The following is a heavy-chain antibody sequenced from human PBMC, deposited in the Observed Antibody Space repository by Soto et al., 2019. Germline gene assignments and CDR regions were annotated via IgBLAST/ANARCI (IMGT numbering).Heavy chain of an antibody. V-gene: IGHV1-18*01. CDR1: GYTFTSYG. J-gene: IGHJ6*03. CDR3: ARLESGYCSSTSCYGYYYYYMDV. CDR2: ISAYNGNT. D-gene: IGHD2-2*01. Sequence: ASVKVSCKASGYTFTSYGISWVRQAPGQGLEWMGWISAYNGNTNYAQKLQGRVTMTTDTSTSTAYMELRSLRSDDTAVYYCARLESGYCSSTSCYGYYYYYMDVWGKGTTVTVSS.